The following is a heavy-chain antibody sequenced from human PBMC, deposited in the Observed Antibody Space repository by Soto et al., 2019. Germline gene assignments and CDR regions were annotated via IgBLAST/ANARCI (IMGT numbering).Heavy chain of an antibody. D-gene: IGHD3-10*01. CDR1: GGSISSSSYY. Sequence: SETLLTCTVSGGSISSSSYYWGWIRQPPGKGLEWIGSIYYSGSTYYNPSLKSRVTISVDTSKNQFSLKLSSVTAADTAVYYCARRGSGSYSDYWGQGTLVTVSS. CDR3: ARRGSGSYSDY. V-gene: IGHV4-39*01. CDR2: IYYSGST. J-gene: IGHJ4*02.